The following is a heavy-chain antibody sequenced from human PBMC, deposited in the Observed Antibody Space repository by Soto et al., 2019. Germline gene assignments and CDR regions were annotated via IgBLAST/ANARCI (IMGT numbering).Heavy chain of an antibody. V-gene: IGHV4-31*11. CDR1: GGSITTPGHY. CDR3: ARNRGDTPNYYYMDV. D-gene: IGHD3-10*01. Sequence: QVQLQESGPGLVKPSQTLSLTCAVSGGSITTPGHYWSWIRQHPGEGLEWLGYTSYSGFSYYNPSLQGRITSSLDTSKNQFSLQLTSVTAADTAIYFCARNRGDTPNYYYMDVWGRGTTVAVSS. CDR2: TSYSGFS. J-gene: IGHJ6*03.